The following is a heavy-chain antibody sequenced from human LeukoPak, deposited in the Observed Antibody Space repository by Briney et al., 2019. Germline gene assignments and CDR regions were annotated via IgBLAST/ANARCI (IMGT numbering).Heavy chain of an antibody. CDR3: AYRPRGRSTWYYLQH. D-gene: IGHD2-2*01. CDR2: IYWGDDK. Sequence: SGPTLVKPTQTLTLTCTFSGFSLSSTGVGVGWIRQPPGKALELLALIYWGDDKRYSPSLKNRVSITRDTSKNQVVLTLTNMDPVDTATYYCAYRPRGRSTWYYLQHWGQGTFVTVSS. CDR1: GFSLSSTGVG. V-gene: IGHV2-5*02. J-gene: IGHJ1*01.